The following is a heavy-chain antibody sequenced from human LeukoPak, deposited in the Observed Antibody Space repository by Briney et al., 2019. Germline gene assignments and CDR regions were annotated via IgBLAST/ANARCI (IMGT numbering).Heavy chain of an antibody. J-gene: IGHJ5*02. V-gene: IGHV4-39*01. Sequence: SETLSLTCTVSGGSISSSSYYWGWIRQPPGKGLEWIGSIYYSGSTYYNPSLKSRVTISVDTSKNQFSLKLSSVTAADAAVYYCARHQNVVVPAAPDPWGQGTLVTVSS. CDR1: GGSISSSSYY. CDR2: IYYSGST. D-gene: IGHD2-2*01. CDR3: ARHQNVVVPAAPDP.